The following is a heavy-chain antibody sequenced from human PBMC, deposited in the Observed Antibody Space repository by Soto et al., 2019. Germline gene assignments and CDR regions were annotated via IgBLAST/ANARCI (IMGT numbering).Heavy chain of an antibody. CDR3: ARVVRFWSSTSCLEGYYYGMDV. CDR1: GYTFTSYD. V-gene: IGHV1-8*01. J-gene: IGHJ6*02. CDR2: MNPNSGNT. D-gene: IGHD2-2*01. Sequence: QVQLVQSGAEVKKPGASVKVSCKASGYTFTSYDINWVRQATGQGLEWMGWMNPNSGNTGYAQKFQGRVTMTRNTSISTAYMELSSLRSEDTAVYYCARVVRFWSSTSCLEGYYYGMDVWGQGTTVTVSS.